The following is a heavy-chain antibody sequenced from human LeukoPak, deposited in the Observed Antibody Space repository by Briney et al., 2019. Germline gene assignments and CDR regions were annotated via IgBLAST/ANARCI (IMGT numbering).Heavy chain of an antibody. CDR1: GFTFSSYA. CDR2: ISYDGSNK. J-gene: IGHJ3*02. CDR3: ARGGYSSGWSRVGAFDI. V-gene: IGHV3-30*04. D-gene: IGHD6-19*01. Sequence: GRSLRLSCAAPGFTFSSYAMHWVRQAPGKGLEWVAVISYDGSNKYYADSVKGRFTISRDNSKNTLYLQMNSLRAEDTAVYYCARGGYSSGWSRVGAFDIWGQGTMVTVPS.